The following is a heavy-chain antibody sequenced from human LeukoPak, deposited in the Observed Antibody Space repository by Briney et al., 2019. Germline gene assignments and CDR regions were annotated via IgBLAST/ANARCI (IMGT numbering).Heavy chain of an antibody. Sequence: GGSLRLSCAASGFTFSSYWMSWVRQAPGKGLEWVANIKRDGSEKYYVDSVKGRFTISRDNAKNSLYLQMNSLRAEDTAVYYCARYYDFWSGYGFDYWGQGTLVTVSS. V-gene: IGHV3-7*01. CDR1: GFTFSSYW. J-gene: IGHJ4*02. CDR3: ARYYDFWSGYGFDY. D-gene: IGHD3-3*01. CDR2: IKRDGSEK.